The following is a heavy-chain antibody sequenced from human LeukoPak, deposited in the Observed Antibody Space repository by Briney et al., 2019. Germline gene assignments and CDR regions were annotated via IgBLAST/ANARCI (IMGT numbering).Heavy chain of an antibody. V-gene: IGHV1-18*01. D-gene: IGHD5-18*01. CDR2: ISAYNGNT. Sequence: ASVKVSCKASGYTFTSYGISWVRQAPGQGLEWMGWISAYNGNTNYAQKLQGRVTMTTDTSTSTAYMELRSLRSDDTAVYYCARSSQLWRPIYYYYYMDVWGKGTTVTVSS. CDR1: GYTFTSYG. J-gene: IGHJ6*03. CDR3: ARSSQLWRPIYYYYYMDV.